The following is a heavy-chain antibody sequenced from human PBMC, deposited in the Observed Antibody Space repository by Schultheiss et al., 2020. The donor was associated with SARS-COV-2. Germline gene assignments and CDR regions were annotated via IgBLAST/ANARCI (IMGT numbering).Heavy chain of an antibody. CDR3: ARAQRGYSYGEIDY. V-gene: IGHV3-7*03. D-gene: IGHD5-18*01. CDR1: GFTFSSYW. J-gene: IGHJ4*02. Sequence: GESLKISCAASGFTFSSYWMSWVRQAPGKGLEWVANIKQDGSEKYYVDSVKGRFTISRDNAKNSLYLQMNSLRAEDTAVYYCARAQRGYSYGEIDYWGQGTLVTVSS. CDR2: IKQDGSEK.